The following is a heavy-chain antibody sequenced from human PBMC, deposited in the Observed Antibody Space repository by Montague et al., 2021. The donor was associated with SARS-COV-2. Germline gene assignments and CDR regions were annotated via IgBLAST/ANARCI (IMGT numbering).Heavy chain of an antibody. CDR1: GDSISSYY. V-gene: IGHV4-59*01. J-gene: IGHJ5*02. Sequence: SETLSLTCTVSGDSISSYYWSWIRQPPGKGLEWIGCMSYSGTTNYNPSFRSRLTMSIDTSKDQLSLKLSSLTAADAAVYYCARGRGQLGWFDPWGQGTLVTVSS. CDR3: ARGRGQLGWFDP. CDR2: MSYSGTT. D-gene: IGHD7-27*01.